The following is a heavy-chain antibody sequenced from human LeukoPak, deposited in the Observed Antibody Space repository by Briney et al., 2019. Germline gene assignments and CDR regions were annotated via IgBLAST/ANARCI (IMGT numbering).Heavy chain of an antibody. CDR3: AKDLDWNYVGYYGMDV. CDR1: GFTFSSYA. CDR2: ISGSGGST. Sequence: PGGSLRLSCAASGFTFSSYAMSWVRQAPGKGLEWVSIISGSGGSTYYADSVKGRFTISRDNSKNTLYLQMNSLRAEDTAVYYCAKDLDWNYVGYYGMDVWGQGTTVTVSS. V-gene: IGHV3-23*01. J-gene: IGHJ6*02. D-gene: IGHD1-7*01.